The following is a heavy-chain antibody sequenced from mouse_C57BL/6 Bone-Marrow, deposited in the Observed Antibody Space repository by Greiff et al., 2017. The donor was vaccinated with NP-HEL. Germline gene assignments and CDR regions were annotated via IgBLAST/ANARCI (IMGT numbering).Heavy chain of an antibody. Sequence: EVHLVESGGGLVQPGGSLKLSCAASGFTFSDYYMYWVRQTPEKRLEWVAYISNGGGSTYYPDTVKGRFTISRDNAKNTLYLQMSRLKSEDTAMYYCARKEVYWYFDVWGTGTTVTVSS. J-gene: IGHJ1*03. CDR1: GFTFSDYY. CDR3: ARKEVYWYFDV. V-gene: IGHV5-12*01. CDR2: ISNGGGST.